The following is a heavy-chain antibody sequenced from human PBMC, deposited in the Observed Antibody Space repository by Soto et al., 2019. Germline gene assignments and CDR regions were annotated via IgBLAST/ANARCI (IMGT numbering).Heavy chain of an antibody. CDR3: AKSGLLWFGEFMNNWFDP. CDR2: ISGSGGST. Sequence: GGSLRLSCAASGFTFSSYGMHWVRQAPGKGLEWVSAISGSGGSTYYADSVKGRFTISRDNSKNTLYLQMNSLRAEDTAVYYCAKSGLLWFGEFMNNWFDPWGQGTLVTVSS. V-gene: IGHV3-23*01. J-gene: IGHJ5*02. D-gene: IGHD3-10*01. CDR1: GFTFSSYG.